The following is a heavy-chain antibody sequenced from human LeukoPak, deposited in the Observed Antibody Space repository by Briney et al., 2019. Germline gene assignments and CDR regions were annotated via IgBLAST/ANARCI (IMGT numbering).Heavy chain of an antibody. CDR3: ARVVDSSSWYWFDP. CDR2: INPNSGGT. V-gene: IGHV1-2*02. Sequence: ASVKVSCKASGYTFTSYGISWVRQAPGQGLEWMGWINPNSGGTNYAQKFQGRVTMTRDTSISTAYMELSRLRSDDTAVYYCARVVDSSSWYWFDPWGQGTLVTVSS. D-gene: IGHD6-13*01. CDR1: GYTFTSYG. J-gene: IGHJ5*02.